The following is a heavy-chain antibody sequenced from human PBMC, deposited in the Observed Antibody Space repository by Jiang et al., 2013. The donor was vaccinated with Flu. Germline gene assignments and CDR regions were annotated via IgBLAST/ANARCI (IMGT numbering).Heavy chain of an antibody. J-gene: IGHJ5*02. CDR3: AREKPHFMVRGVITRGWFDP. Sequence: SGAEVKKPGASVKVSCKASGYTFTSYYMHWVRQAPGQGLEWMGIINPSGGSTSYAQKFQGRVTMTRDTSTSTVYMELSSLRSEDTAVYYCAREKPHFMVRGVITRGWFDPWGQGTLVTVSS. CDR1: GYTFTSYY. V-gene: IGHV1-46*01. D-gene: IGHD3-10*01. CDR2: INPSGGST.